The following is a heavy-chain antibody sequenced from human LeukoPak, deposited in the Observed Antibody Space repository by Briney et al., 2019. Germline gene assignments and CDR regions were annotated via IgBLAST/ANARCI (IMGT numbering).Heavy chain of an antibody. CDR1: GGTFSSYA. D-gene: IGHD3-3*01. CDR2: IIPIFGTA. V-gene: IGHV1-69*13. J-gene: IGHJ5*02. Sequence: ASVKVSCKASGGTFSSYAFSWVRQAPGQGLEWMGGIIPIFGTANYAQRFQGRVTITADESTSTAYMELTGLRSEDTAVYYCARAGDPYESPAIFGELYNWFDPWGQGTLVTVSS. CDR3: ARAGDPYESPAIFGELYNWFDP.